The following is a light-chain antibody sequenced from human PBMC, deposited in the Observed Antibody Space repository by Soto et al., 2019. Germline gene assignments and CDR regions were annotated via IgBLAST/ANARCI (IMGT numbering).Light chain of an antibody. CDR2: GAS. CDR3: HQYNNWWT. CDR1: QSVSSN. Sequence: EIVLTQSPATLSVSPGERATLSCRASQSVSSNLAWYQQKPGQAPRLLIYGASTRATGIPARFSGSGSGTEFTLTISSLQSEDFAVYYCHQYNNWWTFGQGTKVDNK. V-gene: IGKV3-15*01. J-gene: IGKJ1*01.